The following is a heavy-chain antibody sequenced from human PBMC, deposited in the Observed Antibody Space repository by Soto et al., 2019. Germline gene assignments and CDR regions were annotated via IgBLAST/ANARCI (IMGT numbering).Heavy chain of an antibody. Sequence: SVKVSCKASGGTFSSYAISWVRQAPGQGLEWMGGIIPIFGTANYAQKFQGRVTITADKSTSTTYMELSSLRSEDTAVYYCAGLRGYSGYDSKPLDYWGQGTLVTVSS. CDR2: IIPIFGTA. CDR1: GGTFSSYA. J-gene: IGHJ4*02. D-gene: IGHD5-12*01. V-gene: IGHV1-69*06. CDR3: AGLRGYSGYDSKPLDY.